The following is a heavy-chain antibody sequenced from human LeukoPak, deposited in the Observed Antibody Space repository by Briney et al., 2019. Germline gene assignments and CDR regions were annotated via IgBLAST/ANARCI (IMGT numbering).Heavy chain of an antibody. V-gene: IGHV3-74*01. Sequence: GGSLRLSCAASGFTFSSYWMHWVRQAPGKGLVWVSRINTDGSSTSYADSVKGRLTISRDNAKNTLYLQMNSLRAEDTAVYYCATSIVGAFYYYYYMDVWGKGTTVTVSS. CDR2: INTDGSST. J-gene: IGHJ6*03. CDR1: GFTFSSYW. CDR3: ATSIVGAFYYYYYMDV. D-gene: IGHD1-26*01.